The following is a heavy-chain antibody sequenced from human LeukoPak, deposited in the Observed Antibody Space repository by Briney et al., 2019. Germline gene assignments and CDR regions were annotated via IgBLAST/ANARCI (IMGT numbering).Heavy chain of an antibody. J-gene: IGHJ4*02. CDR1: GGSISSSSYY. CDR3: ARWPYRLAVRSLPPTHKADY. D-gene: IGHD6-6*01. Sequence: SETLSLTCTVSGGSISSSSYYWGWIRQPPGKGLEWIGSIYYSGSTYYNPSLKSRVTISVDTSKNQFSLKLSSVTAADTAVYYCARWPYRLAVRSLPPTHKADYWGQGTLVTVSS. V-gene: IGHV4-39*01. CDR2: IYYSGST.